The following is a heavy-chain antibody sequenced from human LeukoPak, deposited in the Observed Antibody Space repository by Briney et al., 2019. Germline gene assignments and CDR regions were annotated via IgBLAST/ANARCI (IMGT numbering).Heavy chain of an antibody. CDR3: ARRGSTDY. D-gene: IGHD2/OR15-2a*01. J-gene: IGHJ4*02. CDR2: ISPYNGKT. CDR1: GYTFINYG. V-gene: IGHV1-18*01. Sequence: ASVKVSCKASGYTFINYGIGWVRQAPGQGLEWMGWISPYNGKTKYAQNLQGRVTMTTDTSTSTAYMDLRSLTFDDTAVYYCARRGSTDYWGQGTLVTVSS.